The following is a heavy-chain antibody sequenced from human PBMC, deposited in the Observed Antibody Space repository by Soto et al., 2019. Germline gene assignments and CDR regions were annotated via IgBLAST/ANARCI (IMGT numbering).Heavy chain of an antibody. CDR2: ISGSGGST. J-gene: IGHJ4*02. V-gene: IGHV3-23*01. D-gene: IGHD5-12*01. Sequence: PGGSLRLSCAASGFTFSSYAMSWVRQAPGKGLEWVSAISGSGGSTYYADSVKGRFTISRDNSKNTLYLQMNSLRAEDTAVYYCSKVPRSSYIVFGYWGQGTLVTVSS. CDR1: GFTFSSYA. CDR3: SKVPRSSYIVFGY.